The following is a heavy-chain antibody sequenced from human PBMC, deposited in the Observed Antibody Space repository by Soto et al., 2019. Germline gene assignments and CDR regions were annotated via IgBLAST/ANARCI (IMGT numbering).Heavy chain of an antibody. CDR2: ISYDGSNK. J-gene: IGHJ4*02. CDR1: RFPFSIYA. V-gene: IGHV3-30-3*01. D-gene: IGHD6-19*01. Sequence: QVQLVESGRGVVQPGRALRLSCAASRFPFSIYAMHWVRQAPGTGLEWVAVISYDGSNKDYADSVKGRFTISRDNSKNTLYLQMNSLRAEDTAVYYCAREPKQWLVPDYWGQGTLVTVSS. CDR3: AREPKQWLVPDY.